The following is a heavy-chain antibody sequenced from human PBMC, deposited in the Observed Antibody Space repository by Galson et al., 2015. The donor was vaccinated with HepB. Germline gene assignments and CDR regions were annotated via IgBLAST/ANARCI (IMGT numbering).Heavy chain of an antibody. CDR1: GFSLTTSAVG. Sequence: PARVKPTQPLKLTCIFSGFSLTTSAVGVGWIRQPPGKALEWLALIYWDHDKRYSPSLKSRLTITKYTSKNQVVLTMTYMDPVDTATNYCALRVSGGGLLVAFDYWGQGTLVTVSS. V-gene: IGHV2-5*02. D-gene: IGHD2-15*01. CDR2: IYWDHDK. J-gene: IGHJ4*02. CDR3: ALRVSGGGLLVAFDY.